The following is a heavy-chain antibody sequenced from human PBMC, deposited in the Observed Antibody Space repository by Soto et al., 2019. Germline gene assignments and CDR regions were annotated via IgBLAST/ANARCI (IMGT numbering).Heavy chain of an antibody. CDR3: ARAPYCGGDCYDYFDY. Sequence: LSLTCAVSGGSISSGGYSWSWIRQPPGKGLEWIGYIYHSGSTYYNPSLKSRVTISVDRSKNQFSLKLSSVTAADTAVYYCARAPYCGGDCYDYFDYWGQGTLVTVSS. J-gene: IGHJ4*02. V-gene: IGHV4-30-2*01. CDR2: IYHSGST. CDR1: GGSISSGGYS. D-gene: IGHD2-21*02.